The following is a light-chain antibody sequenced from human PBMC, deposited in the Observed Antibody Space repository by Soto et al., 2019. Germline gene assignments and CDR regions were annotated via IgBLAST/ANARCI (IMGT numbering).Light chain of an antibody. CDR2: GAS. Sequence: EIVMTQSPATLSVSPGERATLSYRASQSVSSNLAWYQQKAGQAPRLLINGASTRATGIPARFSGSGSGTEFTLTISSLQSEDFAVYYCQQYNSWPPMYTFGQGTKLEIK. CDR3: QQYNSWPPMYT. V-gene: IGKV3-15*01. CDR1: QSVSSN. J-gene: IGKJ2*01.